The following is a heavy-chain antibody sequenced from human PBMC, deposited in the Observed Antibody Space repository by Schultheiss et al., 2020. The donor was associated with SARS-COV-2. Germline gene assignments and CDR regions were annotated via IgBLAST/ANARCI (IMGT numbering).Heavy chain of an antibody. CDR1: GGSISSSSYY. CDR2: IYHSGST. V-gene: IGHV4-39*07. D-gene: IGHD6-19*01. Sequence: SETLSLTCTVPGGSISSSSYYWGWIRQPPGKGLEWIGEIYHSGSTNYNPSLKSRVTISVDKSKNQFSLKLSSVTAADTAVYYCAISVSPAEAGQSFDYWGQGTLVTVSS. CDR3: AISVSPAEAGQSFDY. J-gene: IGHJ4*02.